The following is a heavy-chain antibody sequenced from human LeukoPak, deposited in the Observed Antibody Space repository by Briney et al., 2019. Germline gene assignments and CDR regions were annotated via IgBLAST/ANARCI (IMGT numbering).Heavy chain of an antibody. J-gene: IGHJ4*02. CDR2: IIPILGTA. V-gene: IGHV1-69*16. CDR3: ATSPSSGWYPDY. CDR1: GGTFSSYT. Sequence: SVKVSCKASGGTFSSYTISLVRQAPGQGLEWMGRIIPILGTANYAQKFQGRVTITTDESTSTAYMELSSLRSEDTAVYYCATSPSSGWYPDYWGQGTLVTVSS. D-gene: IGHD6-19*01.